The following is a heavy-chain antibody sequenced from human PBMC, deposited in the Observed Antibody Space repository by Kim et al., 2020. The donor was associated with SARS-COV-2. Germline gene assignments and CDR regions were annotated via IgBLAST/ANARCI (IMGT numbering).Heavy chain of an antibody. Sequence: SETLSLTCTVSGGSISSGGYYWSWIRQHPGKGLEWIGYIYYSGSTYYNPSLKSRVTISVDTSKNQFSLKLSSVTAADTAVYYCARDSLLYAFDIWGQGTMVTVSS. CDR3: ARDSLLYAFDI. V-gene: IGHV4-31*03. CDR1: GGSISSGGYY. CDR2: IYYSGST. J-gene: IGHJ3*02. D-gene: IGHD3-3*01.